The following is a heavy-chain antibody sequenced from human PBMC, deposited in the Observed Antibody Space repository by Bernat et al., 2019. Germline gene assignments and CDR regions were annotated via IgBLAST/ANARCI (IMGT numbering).Heavy chain of an antibody. CDR2: IKSKTDGGTT. CDR3: TTTPLGYCSSTSCYIDY. J-gene: IGHJ4*02. D-gene: IGHD2-2*02. CDR1: GFTFSNAW. V-gene: IGHV3-15*01. Sequence: EVQLVESGGGLVKPGGSLRLSCAASGFTFSNAWMSWVRQAPGKGLEWVGRIKSKTDGGTTDYAAPVKGRFTISRDDSKNTLYLQMNSLKTEDTAVYYCTTTPLGYCSSTSCYIDYWGQGTLVTVSS.